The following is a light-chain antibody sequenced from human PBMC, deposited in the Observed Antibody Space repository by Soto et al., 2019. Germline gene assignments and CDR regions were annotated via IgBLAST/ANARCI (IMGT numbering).Light chain of an antibody. CDR1: QSVSSS. CDR3: QQYKNRPPWT. V-gene: IGKV3-15*01. Sequence: EIVMTQSPATLSVSPGERVTLSCRASQSVSSSLAWYQQKPGQAPRLLIYDVSTRATGIPSRFSGSGSGTEFALTINSLQPEDFAVYYCQQYKNRPPWTFGRGTEVEIK. J-gene: IGKJ1*01. CDR2: DVS.